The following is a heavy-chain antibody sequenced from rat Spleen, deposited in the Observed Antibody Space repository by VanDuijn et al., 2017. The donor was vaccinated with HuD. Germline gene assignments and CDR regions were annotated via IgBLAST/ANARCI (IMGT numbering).Heavy chain of an antibody. Sequence: EVQLVESGGGLVQPGRSLKLSCAASGFTFSNYDMAWVRQAPTMGLEWIASINTGGGNTYYRDSVKGRFTISRDNAKSTLYLQMDSLRSEDTATYYCARWIRGLYYFDYWGQGVMVTVSS. J-gene: IGHJ2*01. CDR2: INTGGGNT. V-gene: IGHV5-25*01. CDR3: ARWIRGLYYFDY. D-gene: IGHD4-3*01. CDR1: GFTFSNYD.